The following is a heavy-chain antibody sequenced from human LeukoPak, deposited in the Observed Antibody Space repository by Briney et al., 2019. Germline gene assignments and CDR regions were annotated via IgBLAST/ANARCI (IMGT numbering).Heavy chain of an antibody. J-gene: IGHJ4*02. CDR1: GFTFSSYA. CDR3: AKDTYCSGGSCYGVDY. Sequence: GGSLRLSCAASGFTFSSYAMTWVRQAPGKGLEWVSLISGSGGPTYYADSVKGRFTISRDNSKNTLYLQMNSLRAEDTAVYFCAKDTYCSGGSCYGVDYWGQGTLVTVSS. V-gene: IGHV3-23*01. CDR2: ISGSGGPT. D-gene: IGHD2-15*01.